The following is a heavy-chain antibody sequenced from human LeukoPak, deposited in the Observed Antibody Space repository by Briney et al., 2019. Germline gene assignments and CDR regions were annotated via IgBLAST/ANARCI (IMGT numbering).Heavy chain of an antibody. V-gene: IGHV3-15*01. CDR2: IKKETDGGTT. CDR1: GFTFRNYY. J-gene: IGHJ4*02. Sequence: PGGSLRLSCEASGFTFRNYYISWFRQAPGKGLEWVGRIKKETDGGTTDYAAPVKGRFTISRDDSKNTLYLQMNSLKTEDTGVYYCIIDRTESGARFGYWGQGTLVTVSS. D-gene: IGHD1-26*01. CDR3: IIDRTESGARFGY.